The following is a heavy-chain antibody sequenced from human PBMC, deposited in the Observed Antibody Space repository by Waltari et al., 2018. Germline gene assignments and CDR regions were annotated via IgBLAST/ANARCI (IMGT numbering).Heavy chain of an antibody. CDR2: VNCSSGGI. CDR3: SNPDGF. CDR1: GYTFTKYF. Sequence: QGQLEQSGAEVKKPGASVKVPCTALGYTFTKYFMHWVRQAPGQGLEWMGRVNCSSGGINYAPKFKGRVSMTRDTSINTAYMELSGLTTNDTAVYYCSNPDGFWGQGTMVTVSS. D-gene: IGHD4-17*01. V-gene: IGHV1-2*06. J-gene: IGHJ4*03.